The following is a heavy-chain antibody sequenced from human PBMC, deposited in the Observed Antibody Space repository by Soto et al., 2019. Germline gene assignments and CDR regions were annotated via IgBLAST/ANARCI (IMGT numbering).Heavy chain of an antibody. CDR1: GGSISSSSYY. CDR2: IYYSGST. V-gene: IGHV4-39*01. J-gene: IGHJ6*03. CDR3: CLGDDRDYYYFYSQD. Sequence: SETLSLTCTVSGGSISSSSYYWGWIRQPPGKGLEWIGSIYYSGSTYYNPSLKSRVTISVDTSKNQFSLKLSSVTAADTAVYYCCLGDDRDYYYFYSQDCGKGTTVNVS. D-gene: IGHD3-16*01.